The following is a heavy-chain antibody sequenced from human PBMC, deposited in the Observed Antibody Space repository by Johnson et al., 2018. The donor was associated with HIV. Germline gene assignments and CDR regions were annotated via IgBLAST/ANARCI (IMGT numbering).Heavy chain of an antibody. V-gene: IGHV3-30*02. Sequence: QVQLVESGGGLVKPGGSLRLSCAASGFTFSSYGMHWVRQAPGKGLEWVAFIRYDGSKKYDADSVKGRFTISRDNSKNTLSLQMNSLRAEDTAVYYCATGAFDWLGDSFDIWGQGTMVTVSS. J-gene: IGHJ3*02. CDR2: IRYDGSKK. D-gene: IGHD3-9*01. CDR1: GFTFSSYG. CDR3: ATGAFDWLGDSFDI.